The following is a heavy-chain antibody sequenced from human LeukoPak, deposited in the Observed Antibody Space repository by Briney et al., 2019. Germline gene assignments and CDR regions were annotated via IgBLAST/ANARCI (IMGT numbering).Heavy chain of an antibody. CDR3: ARGVLRYFDWSRFDP. Sequence: SVKVSCKASGGTFSSYAISWVRQAPGQGLEWMGGIIPIFGTANYAQKFQGRVTITADKSTSTAYMELSSLRSEDTAVYYCARGVLRYFDWSRFDPWGQGTLVTVSS. V-gene: IGHV1-69*06. CDR2: IIPIFGTA. J-gene: IGHJ5*02. CDR1: GGTFSSYA. D-gene: IGHD3-9*01.